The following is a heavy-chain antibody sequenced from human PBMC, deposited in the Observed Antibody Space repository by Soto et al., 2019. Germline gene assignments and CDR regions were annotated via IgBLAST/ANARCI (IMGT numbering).Heavy chain of an antibody. CDR1: GFTFNNYG. CDR3: AKDLGISGNYILFDY. CDR2: ISYEGDNK. Sequence: QVPLVESGGGVVQPGTSLRLSCAASGFTFNNYGMHWVRQAPGKGLEWVALISYEGDNKYFPASVKGRFTISRDNSKNTLYLQMNGLRPEDTAVYYCAKDLGISGNYILFDYWGQGILVTVSS. J-gene: IGHJ4*02. D-gene: IGHD1-26*01. V-gene: IGHV3-30*18.